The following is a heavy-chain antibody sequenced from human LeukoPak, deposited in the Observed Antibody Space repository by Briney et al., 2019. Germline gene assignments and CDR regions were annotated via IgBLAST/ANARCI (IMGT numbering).Heavy chain of an antibody. CDR3: AKTMVRGVIAAFDI. CDR2: IYYSGST. Sequence: SETLSLTCTVSGGSISNYYWSWIRQSPGKGLEWIGYIYYSGSTNYNPSLKSRVTISVDTSKNQFSLKLSSVTAADTAVYYCAKTMVRGVIAAFDIWGQGTMVTVSS. J-gene: IGHJ3*02. D-gene: IGHD3-10*01. V-gene: IGHV4-59*01. CDR1: GGSISNYY.